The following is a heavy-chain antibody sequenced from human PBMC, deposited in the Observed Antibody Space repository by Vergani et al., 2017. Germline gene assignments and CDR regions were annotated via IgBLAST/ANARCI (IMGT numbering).Heavy chain of an antibody. CDR3: VKDFDYGDPGGCVDV. D-gene: IGHD4-17*01. Sequence: EVQLLESGGGLVQPGGSLRLSCEASGFSFPGYAMSWVRQAPGKGLEWVSSVSGSSATPYYADSVKGRFIISRDNSKNTLHLQLNGLTAEDMAIYYCVKDFDYGDPGGCVDVWGQGTAVSVFS. CDR2: VSGSSATP. J-gene: IGHJ6*02. CDR1: GFSFPGYA. V-gene: IGHV3-23*01.